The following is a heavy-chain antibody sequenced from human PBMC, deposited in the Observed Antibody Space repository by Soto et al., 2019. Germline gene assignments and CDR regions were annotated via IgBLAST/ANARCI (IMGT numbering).Heavy chain of an antibody. CDR2: MNPKSANT. Sequence: QVQLVQSGAEVKKPGASVKVSCKASRYTLLSYDINWVRQATGQGLEWMGWMNPKSANTGYAQNFQGRVTMTRNTSISTAYMELSSLRSEDTAVYYCARSPSWETTVTPYYFDYWGQGTLVTVSS. CDR1: RYTLLSYD. J-gene: IGHJ4*02. CDR3: ARSPSWETTVTPYYFDY. D-gene: IGHD4-4*01. V-gene: IGHV1-8*01.